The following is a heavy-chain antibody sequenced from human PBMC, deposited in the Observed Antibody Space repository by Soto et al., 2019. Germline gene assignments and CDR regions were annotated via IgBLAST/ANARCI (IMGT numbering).Heavy chain of an antibody. CDR2: IIPIFGTA. J-gene: IGHJ4*02. D-gene: IGHD3-10*01. V-gene: IGHV1-69*13. CDR3: ATTSFYGSRVYFDY. Sequence: SVKVSCKASGGTFSSYAISWVRQAPGQGLEWMGGIIPIFGTANYAQKFQGRVTITADESTSTAYMELSSLRSEDTAVYYCATTSFYGSRVYFDYWGQGTLVTVSS. CDR1: GGTFSSYA.